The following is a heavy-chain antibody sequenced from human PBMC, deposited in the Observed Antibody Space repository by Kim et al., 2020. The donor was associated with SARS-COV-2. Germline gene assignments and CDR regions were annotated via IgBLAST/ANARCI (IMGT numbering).Heavy chain of an antibody. Sequence: GGSLRLSCVASGFTFSISSINWVRQAPGKGLEWVSSIGSDTRYNYYGDSVKGRFTISRDNAKNSVFLQMDSLRTEDTAVYYCARLNGGAGGFYYFDFWG. V-gene: IGHV3-21*01. CDR1: GFTFSISS. CDR2: IGSDTRYN. D-gene: IGHD3-10*01. CDR3: ARLNGGAGGFYYFDF. J-gene: IGHJ4*01.